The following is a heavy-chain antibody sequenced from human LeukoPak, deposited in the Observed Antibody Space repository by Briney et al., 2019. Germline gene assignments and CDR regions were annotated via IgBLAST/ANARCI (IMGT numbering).Heavy chain of an antibody. D-gene: IGHD3-10*01. CDR1: GGTFSSYA. CDR2: IIPILGIA. V-gene: IGHV1-69*04. CDR3: ARDRRFYGSGSYAIDY. J-gene: IGHJ4*02. Sequence: ASVKVSCKASGGTFSSYAISWVRQAPGQGLEWMGRIIPILGIANYAQKFQGRVTITGDKSTSTAYMELSSLRSEDTAVYYCARDRRFYGSGSYAIDYWGQGTLVTVSS.